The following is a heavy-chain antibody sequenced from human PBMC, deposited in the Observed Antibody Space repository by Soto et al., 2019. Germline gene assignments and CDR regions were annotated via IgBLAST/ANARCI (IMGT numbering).Heavy chain of an antibody. J-gene: IGHJ4*02. CDR2: INPNSGGT. D-gene: IGHD3-22*01. CDR3: ARDLMSGYYYYYFDY. V-gene: IGHV1-2*02. CDR1: GYTFTGYY. Sequence: ASLKVSCKASGYTFTGYYMHWVRQAPGQGLEWMGWINPNSGGTNYAQKFQGRVTMTRDTSISTAYMEVSRLTSDDTAVYYCARDLMSGYYYYYFDYWGQGTLVTVSS.